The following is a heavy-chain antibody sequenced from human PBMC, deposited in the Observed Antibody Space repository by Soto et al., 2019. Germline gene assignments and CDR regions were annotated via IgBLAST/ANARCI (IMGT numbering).Heavy chain of an antibody. V-gene: IGHV2-5*02. Sequence: QITLKESGPTVVKPTQTLTLSCTFSGFSLSSDGVGVGWIRQPPGKAPEWLALIYWDGDTRYSPSLKTRLTIIKDASKNQVVLTMTNMDPVDTATYYCAHSSLHYKKWFDPWGQGTLVIVSS. CDR2: IYWDGDT. D-gene: IGHD4-4*01. J-gene: IGHJ5*02. CDR3: AHSSLHYKKWFDP. CDR1: GFSLSSDGVG.